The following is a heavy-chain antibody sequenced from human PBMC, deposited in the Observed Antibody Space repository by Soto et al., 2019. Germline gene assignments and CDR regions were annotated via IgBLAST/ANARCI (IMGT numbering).Heavy chain of an antibody. CDR3: ARVSSGYDYYYDY. V-gene: IGHV4-59*01. Sequence: PSETLSLTCTVSGGSISSYYWSWIRQPPGKGLEWIGYIYYSGSTNYNPSIKSRVTISVDTSKNQFSLKLSSVTAADTAVYYCARVSSGYDYYYDYWAQGTLVTVSS. CDR1: GGSISSYY. CDR2: IYYSGST. J-gene: IGHJ4*02. D-gene: IGHD5-12*01.